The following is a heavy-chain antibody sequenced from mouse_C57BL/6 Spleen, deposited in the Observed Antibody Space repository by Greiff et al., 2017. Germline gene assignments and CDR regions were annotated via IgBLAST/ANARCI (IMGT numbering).Heavy chain of an antibody. CDR1: GYAFSSSW. J-gene: IGHJ4*01. Sequence: QVQLQQSGPELVKPGASVKISCKASGYAFSSSWMNWVKQRPGKGLEWIGRIYPGDGDTNYNGKFKGKATLTADKSSSTAYMQLSSLTSEDSAVYFCERSGVAPYAMDYWGQGTSVTVSS. D-gene: IGHD1-1*01. V-gene: IGHV1-82*01. CDR2: IYPGDGDT. CDR3: ERSGVAPYAMDY.